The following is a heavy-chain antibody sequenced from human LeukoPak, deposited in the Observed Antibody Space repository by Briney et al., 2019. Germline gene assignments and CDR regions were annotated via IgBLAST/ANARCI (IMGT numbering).Heavy chain of an antibody. J-gene: IGHJ4*02. CDR1: GFTFSSYG. V-gene: IGHV3-23*01. Sequence: GGTLRLSCAASGFTFSSYGMSWVRQAPGKGLEWVSAISGSGGSTYYADSVKGRFTISRDNSKNTLYLQMNNLRAEDTAVYYCAKTGRYYYDSSGYAHFNFDYWGQGTLVTVSS. CDR2: ISGSGGST. CDR3: AKTGRYYYDSSGYAHFNFDY. D-gene: IGHD3-22*01.